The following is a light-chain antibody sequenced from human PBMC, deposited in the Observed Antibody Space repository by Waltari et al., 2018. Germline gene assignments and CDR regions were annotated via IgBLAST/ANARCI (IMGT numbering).Light chain of an antibody. CDR3: SSYAGSTL. J-gene: IGLJ2*01. V-gene: IGLV2-8*01. CDR1: SSDVGGYAY. CDR2: EVS. Sequence: QSALTQPPSASGSPGQSVTISCTGTSSDVGGYAYVSWYQQHPGKAPKLIIYEVSERPSGVPDRFSGSKSGNTASLTVSGLQPEDEADYYCSSYAGSTLFGGGTKLTVL.